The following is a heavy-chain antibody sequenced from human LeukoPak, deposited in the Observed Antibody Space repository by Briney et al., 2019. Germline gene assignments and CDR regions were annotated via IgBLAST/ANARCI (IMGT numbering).Heavy chain of an antibody. CDR3: ARDYFRHYIADY. J-gene: IGHJ4*02. V-gene: IGHV1-2*02. CDR1: GYTFTGYY. D-gene: IGHD4-11*01. Sequence: ASVKLSCKASGYTFTGYYMHWVRQAPGQGLEWMGWINPNSVDTNYAQNFQGRVTMTRDTSTNTAYMVLSRMRSVDTAVYYCARDYFRHYIADYRGQGNLVTVSS. CDR2: INPNSVDT.